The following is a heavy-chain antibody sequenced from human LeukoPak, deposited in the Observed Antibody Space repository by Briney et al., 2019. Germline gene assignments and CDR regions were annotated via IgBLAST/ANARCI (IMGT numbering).Heavy chain of an antibody. J-gene: IGHJ3*02. CDR1: GLTFTSYY. D-gene: IGHD1-26*01. CDR2: IRPGGENT. Sequence: GGSLRLSCAASGLTFTSYYMTWVRQAPGRGLEWVSSIRPGGENTYYGDSVKGRFTVSRDNSKNTLYLQMNSLRAEDTAVYYCARGGSYLSAFDIWGQGTMVTVSS. CDR3: ARGGSYLSAFDI. V-gene: IGHV3-23*01.